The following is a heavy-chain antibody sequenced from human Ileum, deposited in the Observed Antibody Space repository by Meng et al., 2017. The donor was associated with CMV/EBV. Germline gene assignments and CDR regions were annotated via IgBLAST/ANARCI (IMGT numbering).Heavy chain of an antibody. Sequence: VQLVASGGGLVQPGGSLRLSCAASGFTFSDYWMLWVRQAPGKGLVWVSRIKNDGSIIEYADSVKGRFTISRDNAQNTLFLQMNSLTVEDTAVYYCGRERWAMGDFWGQGTLVTVSS. D-gene: IGHD2-8*01. CDR3: GRERWAMGDF. J-gene: IGHJ4*02. CDR2: IKNDGSII. CDR1: GFTFSDYW. V-gene: IGHV3-74*03.